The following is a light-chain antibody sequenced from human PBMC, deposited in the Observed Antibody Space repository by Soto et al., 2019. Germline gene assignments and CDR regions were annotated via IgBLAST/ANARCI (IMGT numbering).Light chain of an antibody. CDR3: PQRSNLPWT. CDR2: DAS. J-gene: IGKJ1*01. V-gene: IGKV3-11*01. CDR1: QSVSSY. Sequence: EIVLTQSPATLSLSPGERATLSCRASQSVSSYLAWYQQKPGQAPRLLIYDASNRATGIPARFSGSGSGTDFTLTISSLEPEDFAVYYCPQRSNLPWTFGLGTKLDIK.